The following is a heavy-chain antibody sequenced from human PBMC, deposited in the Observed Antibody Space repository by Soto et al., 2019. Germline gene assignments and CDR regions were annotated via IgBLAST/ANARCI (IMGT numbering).Heavy chain of an antibody. CDR1: GGSISSGGYS. V-gene: IGHV4-30-2*01. CDR2: IYHSGST. Sequence: SETLSLTCAVSGGSISSGGYSWIWIRQPPGKDLEWIGYIYHSGSTYYNPSLKSRVTISVDRSKNQFSLKLSSVTAADTAVYYCARSAFGVGLDYWGQGTLVTVSS. CDR3: ARSAFGVGLDY. J-gene: IGHJ4*02. D-gene: IGHD3-3*01.